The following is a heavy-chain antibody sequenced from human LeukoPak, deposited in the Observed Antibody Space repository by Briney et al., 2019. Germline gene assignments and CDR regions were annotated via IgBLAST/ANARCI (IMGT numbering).Heavy chain of an antibody. Sequence: ASVKVSCKASGYSFTSYYMHWVRQAPGQGLEWMGIINPSGGSTTYAQKLQGRVTMTRDTSTSTVYMELSSLRSEDTAVYYCAREVGGGNDYWGQGTLVTVSS. CDR3: AREVGGGNDY. CDR2: INPSGGST. CDR1: GYSFTSYY. D-gene: IGHD3-16*01. J-gene: IGHJ4*02. V-gene: IGHV1-46*04.